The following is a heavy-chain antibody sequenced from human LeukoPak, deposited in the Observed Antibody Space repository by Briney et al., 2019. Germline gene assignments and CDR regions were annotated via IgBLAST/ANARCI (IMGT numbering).Heavy chain of an antibody. CDR3: ARTRGYNYGYSDY. J-gene: IGHJ4*02. D-gene: IGHD5-18*01. V-gene: IGHV3-48*01. Sequence: GGSLRLSCATSGFTFSSYNMNWVRQAPGKGLEWVSYISNSLSTIYYADSVKGRFTISRDNAKNSLYLQMNSLRAEDTAVYYCARTRGYNYGYSDYWGQGTLVTVSS. CDR2: ISNSLSTI. CDR1: GFTFSSYN.